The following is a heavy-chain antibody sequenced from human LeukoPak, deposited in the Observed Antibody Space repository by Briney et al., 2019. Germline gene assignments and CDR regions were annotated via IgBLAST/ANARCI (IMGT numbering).Heavy chain of an antibody. V-gene: IGHV3-23*01. D-gene: IGHD3-22*01. J-gene: IGHJ4*02. Sequence: PGGSLRLSCAASGFTFSSYAMSWVRQAPGKGLEWVSAIRGSGGSTYYADSVKGRFTISRDNSKNTLYLQMNSLRAEDTAVYYCATSNDYYDSSGYYGYWGQGTLVTVSS. CDR3: ATSNDYYDSSGYYGY. CDR1: GFTFSSYA. CDR2: IRGSGGST.